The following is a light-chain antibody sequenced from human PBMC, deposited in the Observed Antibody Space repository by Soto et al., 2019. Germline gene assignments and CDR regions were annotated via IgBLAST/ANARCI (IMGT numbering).Light chain of an antibody. Sequence: EMVLTQSPVTLSVSPGERATLSCRASQSVSSNLAWYQHRPGQAPRLLIFGASTRATGVPARFSGGGSGTEFTLTISSLQSEDFALYYCQQYMHWPRTFGHGSKLGI. CDR2: GAS. J-gene: IGKJ1*01. V-gene: IGKV3-15*01. CDR1: QSVSSN. CDR3: QQYMHWPRT.